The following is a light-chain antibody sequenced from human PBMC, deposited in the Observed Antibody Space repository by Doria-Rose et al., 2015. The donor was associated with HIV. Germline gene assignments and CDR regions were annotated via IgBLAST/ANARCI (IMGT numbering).Light chain of an antibody. CDR3: QSYDSRLSVYV. J-gene: IGLJ1*01. CDR1: SSNIGAGFD. CDR2: GNT. V-gene: IGLV1-40*02. Sequence: QSVVTQPPSVSGAPGQRVAISCTGSSSNIGAGFDVNWYQQLPGTAAKLIIHGNTSRTLEVPDRCSGSKSGTSASLASSGLRAEDVADYYCQSYDSRLSVYVFGTGTKVPVL.